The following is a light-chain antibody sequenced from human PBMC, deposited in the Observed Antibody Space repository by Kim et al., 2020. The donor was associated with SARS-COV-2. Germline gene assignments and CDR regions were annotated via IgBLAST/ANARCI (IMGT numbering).Light chain of an antibody. Sequence: QSALTQPASVSGSPGQSITISCTGTSSDVGGYNYVSWYQQHPGKAPKLMIYDVSKRPSGVSNRFYGSKSGNTASLTISGLQAEDEADYYCSSYTSSSTLVFGGGTQLTVL. V-gene: IGLV2-14*01. J-gene: IGLJ2*01. CDR3: SSYTSSSTLV. CDR1: SSDVGGYNY. CDR2: DVS.